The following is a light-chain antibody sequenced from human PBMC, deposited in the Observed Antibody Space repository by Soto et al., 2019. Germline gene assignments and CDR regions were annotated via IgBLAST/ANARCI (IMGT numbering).Light chain of an antibody. CDR2: RNN. J-gene: IGLJ2*01. CDR3: AAWDDSLSALV. CDR1: SSNIGSNY. V-gene: IGLV1-47*01. Sequence: QSVLIQPPSASGTPGQRVTISCSGSSSNIGSNYVYWYQQLPGTAPKLLIYRNNQRPSGVPDRFSGSKSGTSASLAISGLRSEDEADYYCAAWDDSLSALVFGGGTKLTV.